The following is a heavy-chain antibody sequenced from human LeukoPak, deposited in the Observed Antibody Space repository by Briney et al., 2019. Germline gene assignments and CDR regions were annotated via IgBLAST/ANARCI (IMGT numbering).Heavy chain of an antibody. D-gene: IGHD3-22*01. CDR2: INSDGSTT. CDR1: GFTFSRNW. Sequence: GGSLRLSCAASGFTFSRNWMHWVRQTPGKGLVWVSRINSDGSTTTYADSVKGRFTISRDNAKNTLYLQMSSLRAEDTAVYFCARSERYYYDSSDYYAFDYWGQGTLVTVSS. CDR3: ARSERYYYDSSDYYAFDY. V-gene: IGHV3-74*01. J-gene: IGHJ4*02.